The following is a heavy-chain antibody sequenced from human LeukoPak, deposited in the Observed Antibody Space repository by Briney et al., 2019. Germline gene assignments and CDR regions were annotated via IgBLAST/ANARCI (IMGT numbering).Heavy chain of an antibody. J-gene: IGHJ4*02. CDR3: ARDEQKGGSGFDY. V-gene: IGHV3-33*01. D-gene: IGHD2-15*01. Sequence: GRSLRLSCAASGFTFSSYGMHWVRQAPGKGLEWVAVIWYDGSNKYYADSVKGRFTISRDNSKNTLYLQMNSLRAEDTAVYYCARDEQKGGSGFDYWGQGTLVTVSS. CDR2: IWYDGSNK. CDR1: GFTFSSYG.